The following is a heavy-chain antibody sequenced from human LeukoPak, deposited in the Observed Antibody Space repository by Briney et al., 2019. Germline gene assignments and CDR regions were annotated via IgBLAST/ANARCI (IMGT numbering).Heavy chain of an antibody. D-gene: IGHD3-22*01. J-gene: IGHJ4*02. V-gene: IGHV3-48*02. CDR2: IRSSGSTI. CDR1: GFSFSTYS. CDR3: ARDPAHSSGPFDC. Sequence: PGGSLRLSFAAPGFSFSTYSMNWVRQAPGKGLEWVSYIRSSGSTIYYADSVKGRFTISRDNAKNSLYLQMNSLRDEDTAVYYCARDPAHSSGPFDCWGQGTLVTVSS.